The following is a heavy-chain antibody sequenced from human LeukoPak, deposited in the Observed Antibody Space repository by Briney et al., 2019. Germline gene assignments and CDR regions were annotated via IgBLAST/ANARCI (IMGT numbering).Heavy chain of an antibody. Sequence: SETLSLTCAVYGGPFSGYYWSWIRQPPGKGLEWIGEINHSGSTNYNPSLKSRVTISVDTSKNQFSLKLSSVTAADTAVYYCARGIYFDYWGQGTLVTVSS. CDR1: GGPFSGYY. V-gene: IGHV4-34*01. J-gene: IGHJ4*02. CDR3: ARGIYFDY. CDR2: INHSGST.